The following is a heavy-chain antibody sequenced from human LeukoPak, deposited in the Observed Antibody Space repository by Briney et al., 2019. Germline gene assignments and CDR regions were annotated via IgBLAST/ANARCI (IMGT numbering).Heavy chain of an antibody. Sequence: GGSLRLSCAASGFTFSSYWMHWVRQAPGKGLVWVSRINSDGSSTSYADSVKGRFTISRDNAKNTLYLQMNSLRAEDTAVYYCARYISSWYSPAPHYGIDVWGQGTTVTVSS. CDR2: INSDGSST. CDR1: GFTFSSYW. D-gene: IGHD6-13*01. V-gene: IGHV3-74*01. J-gene: IGHJ6*02. CDR3: ARYISSWYSPAPHYGIDV.